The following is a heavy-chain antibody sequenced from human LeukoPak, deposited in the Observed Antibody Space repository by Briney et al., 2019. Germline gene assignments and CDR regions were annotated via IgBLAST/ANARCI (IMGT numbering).Heavy chain of an antibody. CDR3: IRGGIQVSGIDAFDI. J-gene: IGHJ3*02. V-gene: IGHV3-13*01. CDR1: GFTFSSYD. D-gene: IGHD5/OR15-5a*01. CDR2: IGIAGDT. Sequence: GGSLRLSCAASGFTFSSYDMHWVRQAPGRGLEWVSAIGIAGDTYYPDSVRGRFTISRENAKNSMYLQMNSLKDGDTAVYYCIRGGIQVSGIDAFDIWGQGTMVTVSS.